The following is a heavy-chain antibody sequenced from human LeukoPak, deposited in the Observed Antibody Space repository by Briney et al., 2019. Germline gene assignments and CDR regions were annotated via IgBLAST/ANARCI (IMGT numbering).Heavy chain of an antibody. V-gene: IGHV3-30*02. J-gene: IGHJ4*02. CDR3: AKRVAGTYHFDY. Sequence: GGSLRLSCAASGFTFSSYGMHWVRQAPGKGLEWVAFILYDGTNKYYADSVKGRSTISRDNSKNTLYLQMNSLRAEDTAVYYCAKRVAGTYHFDYWGQGTLVTVSS. CDR1: GFTFSSYG. D-gene: IGHD6-19*01. CDR2: ILYDGTNK.